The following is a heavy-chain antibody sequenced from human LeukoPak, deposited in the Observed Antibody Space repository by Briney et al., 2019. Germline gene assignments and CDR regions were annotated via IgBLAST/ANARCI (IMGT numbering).Heavy chain of an antibody. J-gene: IGHJ6*04. Sequence: ASVKVSCKASGGTFSSYAISWVRQAPGQGLEWMGGIIPIFGTANYAQKFQGRVTITADKSTSTAYMELSSLRSEDTAAYYCASCSSTSCRPYYYYYGMDVWGKGTTVTVSS. V-gene: IGHV1-69*06. CDR1: GGTFSSYA. D-gene: IGHD2-2*01. CDR3: ASCSSTSCRPYYYYYGMDV. CDR2: IIPIFGTA.